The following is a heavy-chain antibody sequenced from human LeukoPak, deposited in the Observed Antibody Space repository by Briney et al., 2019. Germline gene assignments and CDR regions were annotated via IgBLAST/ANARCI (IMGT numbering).Heavy chain of an antibody. Sequence: KPSETLSLTCTVSGGSISSYYWSWIRQPPGKGLEWIGIIYYSGSTYYNPSLNSRVTISVDTSKNQFSLKLSSVTAADTAVYYCAMTGGAYSYMDVWGKGTTVTVSS. CDR1: GGSISSYY. V-gene: IGHV4-59*04. CDR2: IYYSGST. CDR3: AMTGGAYSYMDV. J-gene: IGHJ6*03. D-gene: IGHD4/OR15-4a*01.